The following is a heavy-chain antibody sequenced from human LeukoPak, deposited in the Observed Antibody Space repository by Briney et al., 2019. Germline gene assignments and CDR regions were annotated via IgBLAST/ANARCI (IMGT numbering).Heavy chain of an antibody. CDR2: IWYDGSNK. CDR1: GFTFSSYG. CDR3: APIAARDAFDI. V-gene: IGHV3-33*01. D-gene: IGHD6-13*01. Sequence: GRSLRLSCAASGFTFSSYGMHWVRQAPGKGLEWVAVIWYDGSNKYYADSVKGRFTISRDNSKNTLYLQMNSLRAEDTAVYYCAPIAARDAFDIWGKGTMVTVSS. J-gene: IGHJ3*02.